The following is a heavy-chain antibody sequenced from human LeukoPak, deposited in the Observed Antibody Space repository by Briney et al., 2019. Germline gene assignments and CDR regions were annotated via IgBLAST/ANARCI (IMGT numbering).Heavy chain of an antibody. V-gene: IGHV1-18*01. CDR1: GYTFTSYG. J-gene: IGHJ5*02. CDR3: AREYQLLGTVYNYFDP. D-gene: IGHD2-2*01. CDR2: ISAYNGDT. Sequence: ASVKVSCKASGYTFTSYGINWVRQAPGQGLEWMGWISAYNGDTNYAQKLQGRVTMTTDTSTSTAYMELRSLRSDDTAVYYCAREYQLLGTVYNYFDPWGQGTLVTVSS.